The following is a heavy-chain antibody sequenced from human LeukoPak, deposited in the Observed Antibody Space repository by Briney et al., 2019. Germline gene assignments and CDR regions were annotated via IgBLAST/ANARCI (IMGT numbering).Heavy chain of an antibody. J-gene: IGHJ4*02. Sequence: SESLSLTCAVYGGSFSGYYWSWIRQPPGKGLEWIGEINHSGSTNYNPSLKSRVTISVDTSKNQFSLKLSSVTAADTAVYYCAARRGHYYGSGSYALPLDYWGQGTLVTVSS. V-gene: IGHV4-34*01. D-gene: IGHD3-10*01. CDR1: GGSFSGYY. CDR2: INHSGST. CDR3: AARRGHYYGSGSYALPLDY.